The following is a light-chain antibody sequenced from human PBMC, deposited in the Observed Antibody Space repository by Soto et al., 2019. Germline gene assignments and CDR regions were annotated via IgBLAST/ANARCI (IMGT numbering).Light chain of an antibody. Sequence: EIVMTQSPATLSVSPGERATLSCRASQSVSSKLAWYQQKPGQAPRLLIYAASTRATGIPARFSGSGSGTEFTLTLSSLQSEDFAFYYCQQFNDWLWTFGQGTKVEVK. V-gene: IGKV3-15*01. CDR1: QSVSSK. CDR2: AAS. CDR3: QQFNDWLWT. J-gene: IGKJ1*01.